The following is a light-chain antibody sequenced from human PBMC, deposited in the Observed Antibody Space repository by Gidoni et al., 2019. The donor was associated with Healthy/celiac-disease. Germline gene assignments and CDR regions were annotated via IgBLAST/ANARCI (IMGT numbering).Light chain of an antibody. J-gene: IGKJ2*02. V-gene: IGKV3-15*01. CDR2: GAS. CDR3: QQYNNWLPGT. Sequence: DIVMTQSPATLSVSPGERATLSCRASQSVSSNLAWYQQKPGQAPRLLIYGASTRATGIPARFSGSRSGTEFTLTISSLQSEDFAVYYCQQYNNWLPGTFGQGTKLEIK. CDR1: QSVSSN.